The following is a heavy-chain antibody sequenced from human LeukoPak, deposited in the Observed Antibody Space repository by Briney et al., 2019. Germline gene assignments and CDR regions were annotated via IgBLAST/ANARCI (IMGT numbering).Heavy chain of an antibody. Sequence: GGSLRLSCAASGFTFSSYAMSWVPQAPGKGLEWVSDIGGSGGSTYYADSARGRFTISRDNPKNTLYLQMNSLRAEDTAVYYCAKVTVTNTYYFGYWGQGTLVTVSS. CDR3: AKVTVTNTYYFGY. D-gene: IGHD4-17*01. V-gene: IGHV3-23*01. CDR2: IGGSGGST. J-gene: IGHJ4*02. CDR1: GFTFSSYA.